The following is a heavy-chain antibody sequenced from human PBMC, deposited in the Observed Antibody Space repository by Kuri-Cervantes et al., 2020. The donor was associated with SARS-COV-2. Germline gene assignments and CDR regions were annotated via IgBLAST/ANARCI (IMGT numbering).Heavy chain of an antibody. CDR3: TTDPQYYDFWSGYYYYGMDV. CDR1: GFTFSNAW. CDR2: IKSKTDGGTT. Sequence: GESLKISCAASGFTFSNAWMSWVRQAPGKGLEWVGRIKSKTDGGTTDYAAPVKGRFTISRDDSKNTLYLQTNSLKTEDTAVYYCTTDPQYYDFWSGYYYYGMDVWGQGTTVTVSS. J-gene: IGHJ6*02. D-gene: IGHD3-3*01. V-gene: IGHV3-15*01.